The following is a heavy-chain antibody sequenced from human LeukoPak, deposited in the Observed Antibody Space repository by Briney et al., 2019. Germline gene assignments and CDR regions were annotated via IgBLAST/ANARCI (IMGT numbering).Heavy chain of an antibody. V-gene: IGHV5-10-1*01. CDR1: GYSFTSYW. D-gene: IGHD5-18*01. Sequence: AGESLKISCKGSGYSFTSYWISWVRQMPGKGLEWMGRIDPSDSYTNYSPSFQGHVTISADKSISTAYLQWSSLKASDTAMYYCARHEGGYRSFDYWGQGTLVTVSS. CDR3: ARHEGGYRSFDY. J-gene: IGHJ4*02. CDR2: IDPSDSYT.